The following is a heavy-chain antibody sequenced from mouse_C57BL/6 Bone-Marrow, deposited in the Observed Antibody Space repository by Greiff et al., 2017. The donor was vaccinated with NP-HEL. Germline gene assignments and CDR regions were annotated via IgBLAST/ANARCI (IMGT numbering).Heavy chain of an antibody. CDR2: IYPGSGST. Sequence: QVQLQQPGAELVKPGASVKMSCKASGYTFTSYWITWVKQRPGQGLEWIGDIYPGSGSTNYNEKFKSKATLTVDTSSSTAYMQLSSLTSEDSAVYYCARDSYCYGSSYNYWGQGTTLTVSS. CDR3: ARDSYCYGSSYNY. V-gene: IGHV1-55*01. CDR1: GYTFTSYW. J-gene: IGHJ2*01. D-gene: IGHD1-1*01.